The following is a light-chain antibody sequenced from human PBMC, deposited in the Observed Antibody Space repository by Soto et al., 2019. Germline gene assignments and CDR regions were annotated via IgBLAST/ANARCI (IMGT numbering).Light chain of an antibody. Sequence: QSALTQPASVSGSPGQSITISCTGTSSDVGDYNYVSWYQQHPGKAPKLMIYEVSHLPSGVSNRFSGSKSANTASLTISGLQAEDEADYYCSSYTTNSILFGGGTKLTVL. J-gene: IGLJ2*01. V-gene: IGLV2-14*01. CDR3: SSYTTNSIL. CDR1: SSDVGDYNY. CDR2: EVS.